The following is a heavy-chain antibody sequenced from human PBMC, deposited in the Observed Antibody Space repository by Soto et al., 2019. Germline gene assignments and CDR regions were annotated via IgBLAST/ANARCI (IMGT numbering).Heavy chain of an antibody. CDR3: ARGYCSSTSCYVGAFDI. D-gene: IGHD2-2*01. V-gene: IGHV1-69*13. J-gene: IGHJ3*02. CDR2: IIPIFGTA. CDR1: GGTFSSYA. Sequence: SVKVSCKASGGTFSSYAISWVRQAPGQGLEWMGGIIPIFGTANYAQKFQGRVTITADESTSTAYMELSSLRSEDTAVYYCARGYCSSTSCYVGAFDIWGQGTMVTVSS.